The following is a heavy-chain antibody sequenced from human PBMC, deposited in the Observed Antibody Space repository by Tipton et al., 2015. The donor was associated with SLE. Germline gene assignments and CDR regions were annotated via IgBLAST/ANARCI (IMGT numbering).Heavy chain of an antibody. CDR3: ARTSSDSYWGDYFDY. CDR2: ILYSGDT. Sequence: TLSLTCTVSGGSITSHYWSWIRQPPGEGLEWIGNILYSGDTNYNPSLKSRVTISLDTSKNQFSLKLNSVTAADTAVYFCARTSSDSYWGDYFDYWGQGTLVAGSS. D-gene: IGHD3-22*01. V-gene: IGHV4-59*11. CDR1: GGSITSHY. J-gene: IGHJ4*02.